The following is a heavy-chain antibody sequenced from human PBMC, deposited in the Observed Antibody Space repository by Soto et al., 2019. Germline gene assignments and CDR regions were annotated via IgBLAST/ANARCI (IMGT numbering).Heavy chain of an antibody. CDR1: GGSFSGYY. D-gene: IGHD3-10*02. J-gene: IGHJ6*02. V-gene: IGHV4-34*01. CDR3: ARAGAVFGRGDV. CDR2: INHSGST. Sequence: SETLSLTCAVYGGSFSGYYWSWIRQPPGKGLEWIGEINHSGSTNYNPSLKSRVTISVDTSKNQFSLKLSSVTAADTAVYYCARAGAVFGRGDVWGQGTMVTVSS.